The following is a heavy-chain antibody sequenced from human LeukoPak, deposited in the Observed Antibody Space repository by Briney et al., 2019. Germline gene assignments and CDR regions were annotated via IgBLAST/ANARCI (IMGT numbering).Heavy chain of an antibody. CDR3: AKDFSGTYLRGFDY. Sequence: PGGSLRLSCAASGFTFSSYAMSWVRQAPGKGLDWVSAISGSGGRTYYADSVKGRFTISRDNSENTLYLQMNSLRAEDTAIYYCAKDFSGTYLRGFDYWGQGILVSVSS. CDR2: ISGSGGRT. J-gene: IGHJ4*02. V-gene: IGHV3-23*01. D-gene: IGHD1-26*01. CDR1: GFTFSSYA.